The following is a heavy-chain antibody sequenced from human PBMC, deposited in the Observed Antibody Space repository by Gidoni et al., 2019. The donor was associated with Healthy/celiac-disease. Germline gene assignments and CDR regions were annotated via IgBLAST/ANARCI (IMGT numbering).Heavy chain of an antibody. D-gene: IGHD2-15*01. CDR3: ARGLGYCSGGSCYPRPWFDP. Sequence: QVQLGQSGAEVKKPGASVTVSCKASGYTFPGYSMPWVRRAPGQGLEWMGWINPNRGGTNYAQKFQGWVTMTRDTSISTAYMELSRLRSDDTAVYYCARGLGYCSGGSCYPRPWFDPWGQGTLVTVSS. V-gene: IGHV1-2*04. CDR1: GYTFPGYS. J-gene: IGHJ5*02. CDR2: INPNRGGT.